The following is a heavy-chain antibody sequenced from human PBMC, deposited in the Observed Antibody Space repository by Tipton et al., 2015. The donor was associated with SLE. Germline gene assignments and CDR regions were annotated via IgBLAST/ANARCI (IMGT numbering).Heavy chain of an antibody. CDR2: IYTSGSA. CDR3: VRDVDIVATMGHSRAFDI. J-gene: IGHJ3*02. D-gene: IGHD5-12*01. CDR1: GGSISSYY. V-gene: IGHV4-4*07. Sequence: TLSLTCTVSGGSISSYYWSWIRQPAGKGLEWIGRIYTSGSANYNPSLKRRVTMSVDTSKNQFSLKLSSVTAADTAVYYCVRDVDIVATMGHSRAFDIWGQGTMVTVSS.